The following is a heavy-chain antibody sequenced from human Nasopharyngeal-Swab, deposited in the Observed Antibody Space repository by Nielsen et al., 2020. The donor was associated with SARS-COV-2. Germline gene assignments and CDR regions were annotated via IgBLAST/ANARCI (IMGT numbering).Heavy chain of an antibody. V-gene: IGHV1-8*01. CDR1: VYTFTSYG. D-gene: IGHD6-19*01. J-gene: IGHJ4*02. CDR3: ARDTSGSIAVADY. CDR2: MNPNSGNT. Sequence: SVKVSCKASVYTFTSYGINLVRQATGQGLEWMGWMNPNSGNTGYAQKFQGRVTMTRNTSIITAYMELSSLRSEDTAVYYCARDTSGSIAVADYWGQGTLVTVSS.